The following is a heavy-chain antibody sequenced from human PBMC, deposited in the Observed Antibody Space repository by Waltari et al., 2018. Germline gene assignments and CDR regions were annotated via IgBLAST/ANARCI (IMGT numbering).Heavy chain of an antibody. CDR1: GGSFSGYY. Sequence: QVQLQQWGAGLLKPSETLSLPCAVYGGSFSGYYWSWRRQPPGKGLEWMGEINHSGSTNYNPSLKSRVTISVDTSKNQFSLKLSSVTAADTAVYYCARLVMGGYDLDAFDIWGQGTMVTVSS. V-gene: IGHV4-34*01. CDR2: INHSGST. D-gene: IGHD5-12*01. CDR3: ARLVMGGYDLDAFDI. J-gene: IGHJ3*02.